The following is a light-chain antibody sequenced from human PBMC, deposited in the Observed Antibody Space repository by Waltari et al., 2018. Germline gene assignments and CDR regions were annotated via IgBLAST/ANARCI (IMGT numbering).Light chain of an antibody. V-gene: IGKV1-5*03. J-gene: IGKJ1*01. CDR3: QEYNTYTWT. CDR1: QSISSW. Sequence: DTQMTQSPSTLSAYVGDRVTITCRASQSISSWLAWYQQKPGKAPKLLIYKASSLESGVPSRFGGGGSGTEFTLTISSLQPDDFATYYCQEYNTYTWTFGQGTKVEI. CDR2: KAS.